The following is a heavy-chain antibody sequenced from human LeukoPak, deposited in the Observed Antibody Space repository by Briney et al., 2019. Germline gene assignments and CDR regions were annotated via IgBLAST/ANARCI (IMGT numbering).Heavy chain of an antibody. J-gene: IGHJ4*02. D-gene: IGHD3-16*02. CDR2: ISGSGGST. V-gene: IGHV3-23*01. CDR1: GFTFSSYG. Sequence: GGSLRLSCAASGFTFSSYGMHWVRQAPGKGLEWVSAISGSGGSTYYADSVKGRFTISRDNSKNTLYLQMNSLRAEDTAVYYCATYVWGSYRHDYWGQGTLVTVSS. CDR3: ATYVWGSYRHDY.